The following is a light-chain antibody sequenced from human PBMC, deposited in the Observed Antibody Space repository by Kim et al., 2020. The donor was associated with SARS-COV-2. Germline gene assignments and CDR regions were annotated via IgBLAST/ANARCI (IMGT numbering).Light chain of an antibody. CDR3: QQRNSWPPAVT. CDR1: QSIDTY. CDR2: DAS. J-gene: IGKJ4*01. V-gene: IGKV3-11*01. Sequence: PGQSTTLSCRASQSIDTYLAWYQQRPGQAPRLLVYDASNRATGVPDRFSGSGSGTDFTLTISSLEPEDFSTYYCQQRNSWPPAVTFGGGTKVDIK.